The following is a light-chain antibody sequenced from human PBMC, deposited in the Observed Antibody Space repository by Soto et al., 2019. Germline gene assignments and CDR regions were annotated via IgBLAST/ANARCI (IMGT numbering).Light chain of an antibody. V-gene: IGKV1-5*01. CDR1: QSISSW. CDR3: QQYNTHPT. CDR2: DAS. Sequence: DIQMTQSPSTLSASVGDRVTITCRASQSISSWLAWYQQKPGKAPKLLIYDASSLESGVPSSLSGSASGTEFPLTISRLPPDDSATYYCQQYNTHPTFGQGTRLEIK. J-gene: IGKJ5*01.